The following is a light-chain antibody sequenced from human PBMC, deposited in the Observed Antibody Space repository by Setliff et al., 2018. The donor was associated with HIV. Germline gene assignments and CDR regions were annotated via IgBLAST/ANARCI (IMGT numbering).Light chain of an antibody. CDR3: YSYTAGTSYV. Sequence: QSVLTQPASVSGSPGQSITVSCTDIDPYNSVSWYQQLPGKAPKLILYDVTIRPSGVSNRFSGSKSGNTASLTISGLQAEDEGDYYCYSYTAGTSYVFGGGTKVTVL. CDR2: DVT. CDR1: IDPYNS. J-gene: IGLJ1*01. V-gene: IGLV2-14*03.